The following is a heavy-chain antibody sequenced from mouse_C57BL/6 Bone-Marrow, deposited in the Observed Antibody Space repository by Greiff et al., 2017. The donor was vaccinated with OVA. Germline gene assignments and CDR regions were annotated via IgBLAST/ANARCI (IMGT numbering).Heavy chain of an antibody. V-gene: IGHV6-3*01. D-gene: IGHD1-1*01. Sequence: EVMLVESGGGLVQPGGSMKLSCVASGFTFSNYWMNWVRQSPEKGLEWVAQIRLKSDNYATHYAESVKGRFTISRDDSKSSVYLQMNNLRAEDTGIYYCTASLYYGSSYFDYWGQGTTLTVSS. J-gene: IGHJ2*01. CDR3: TASLYYGSSYFDY. CDR2: IRLKSDNYAT. CDR1: GFTFSNYW.